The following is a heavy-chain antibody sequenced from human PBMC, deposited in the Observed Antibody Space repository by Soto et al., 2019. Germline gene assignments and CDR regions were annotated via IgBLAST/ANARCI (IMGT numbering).Heavy chain of an antibody. J-gene: IGHJ3*01. Sequence: GESLKISCKGSGYTFRNYWIRWVRQMSGKGLEWMGIMYRGDSDIEYSPSVQGRFTISADKSINTVYLQLNSLKAEDTAVYYCAIHNIGSLDEGLAIWGQGTMVTVSS. CDR3: AIHNIGSLDEGLAI. CDR1: GYTFRNYW. V-gene: IGHV5-51*01. D-gene: IGHD6-25*01. CDR2: MYRGDSDI.